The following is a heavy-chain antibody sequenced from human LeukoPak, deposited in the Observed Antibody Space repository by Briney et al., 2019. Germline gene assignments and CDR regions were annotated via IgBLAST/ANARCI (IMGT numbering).Heavy chain of an antibody. D-gene: IGHD2-2*02. CDR3: ASCYLGSTSCYTGYAFDI. J-gene: IGHJ3*02. Sequence: KFQGRVTITRDTSASTAYMELSSLRSEDTAVYYCASCYLGSTSCYTGYAFDIWGQGTMVTVSS. V-gene: IGHV1-3*01.